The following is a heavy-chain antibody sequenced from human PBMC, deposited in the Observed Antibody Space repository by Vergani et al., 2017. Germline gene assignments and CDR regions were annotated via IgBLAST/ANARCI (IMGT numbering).Heavy chain of an antibody. CDR2: IIAIFGTA. V-gene: IGHV1-69*12. D-gene: IGHD2-2*01. J-gene: IGHJ4*02. CDR3: ARLPDPLMRYCSSTSCYDIDY. CDR1: GGTFSSYA. Sequence: QVQLVQSGAEVKKPGSSVKVSCKASGGTFSSYAISWVRQAPGQGLEWMGGIIAIFGTANYAQKFQGRVTITADDSMSTAYMELSSLRYEYTAVYYCARLPDPLMRYCSSTSCYDIDYWGQGTLVTVSS.